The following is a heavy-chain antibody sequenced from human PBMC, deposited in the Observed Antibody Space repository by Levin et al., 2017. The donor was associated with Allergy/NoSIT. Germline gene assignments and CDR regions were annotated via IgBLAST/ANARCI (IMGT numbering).Heavy chain of an antibody. Sequence: GESLKISCAASGFTFSNYWMHWVRQAPGKGLVWVSHINSDGSNTNYADSVKGRFTISRDNAKNTLYLQMNSLRAEDTAVYYCARGGCSSTSCLDSWGHGTLVTVSP. CDR3: ARGGCSSTSCLDS. CDR2: INSDGSNT. CDR1: GFTFSNYW. V-gene: IGHV3-74*01. D-gene: IGHD2-2*01. J-gene: IGHJ5*01.